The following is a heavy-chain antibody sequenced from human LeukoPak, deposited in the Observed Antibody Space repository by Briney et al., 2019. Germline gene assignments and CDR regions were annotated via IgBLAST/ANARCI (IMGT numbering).Heavy chain of an antibody. CDR3: AKDVEPTSGYYRVAFDY. V-gene: IGHV3-23*01. CDR1: GFTFNNYA. J-gene: IGHJ4*02. CDR2: ISDSGAGT. D-gene: IGHD3-22*01. Sequence: GGSLRLSCAASGFTFNNYAMNWVRQAPGKGLEWVSGISDSGAGTFYADSVKGRFTISRDNSKNTLYLQMNSLRAEDTAVYYCAKDVEPTSGYYRVAFDYWGQGTLVTVSS.